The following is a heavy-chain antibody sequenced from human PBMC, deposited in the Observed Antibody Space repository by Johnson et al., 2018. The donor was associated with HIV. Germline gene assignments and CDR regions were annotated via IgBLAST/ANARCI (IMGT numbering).Heavy chain of an antibody. J-gene: IGHJ3*02. D-gene: IGHD5-24*01. V-gene: IGHV3-9*01. CDR2: ISWNSGSI. CDR3: ARALGRDGYRNDAFDI. Sequence: VQLVESGGGLVKPGGSLRLSCAASGFTCDDYAMHWVRQVPGKGLEWVSGISWNSGSIGYAASVKGRFTISRDNAKTYLYVQMNSLRAEDTAVYYCARALGRDGYRNDAFDIWGQGTMVTVSS. CDR1: GFTCDDYA.